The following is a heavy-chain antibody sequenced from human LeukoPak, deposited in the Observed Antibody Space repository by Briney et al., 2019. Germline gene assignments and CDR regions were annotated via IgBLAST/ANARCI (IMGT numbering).Heavy chain of an antibody. CDR3: ARFEYSSSPGADY. Sequence: PSETLSLTCIVSGGSISSSSHNWGWIRQPPGKGLEWIGSIYYSGSTYYNPSLKSRLTISVDTSKNQFSLKLSSVTAADTAVYYCARFEYSSSPGADYWGQGTLVTVSS. V-gene: IGHV4-39*01. CDR1: GGSISSSSHN. D-gene: IGHD6-6*01. CDR2: IYYSGST. J-gene: IGHJ4*02.